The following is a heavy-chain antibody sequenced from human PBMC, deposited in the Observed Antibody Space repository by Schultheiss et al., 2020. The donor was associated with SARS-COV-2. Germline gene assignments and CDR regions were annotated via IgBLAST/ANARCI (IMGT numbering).Heavy chain of an antibody. Sequence: SETLSLTCTVSGGSVSSGSFYWSWIRQPPGKGLEWIGYIYYSGSTYYNPSLKSRVTISVDTSKNQFSLKLSSVTAADTAVYYCARGNLGLLWFGTSVYGMDVWGQGTTVTVS. CDR1: GGSVSSGSFY. J-gene: IGHJ6*02. CDR2: IYYSGST. D-gene: IGHD3-10*01. V-gene: IGHV4-61*01. CDR3: ARGNLGLLWFGTSVYGMDV.